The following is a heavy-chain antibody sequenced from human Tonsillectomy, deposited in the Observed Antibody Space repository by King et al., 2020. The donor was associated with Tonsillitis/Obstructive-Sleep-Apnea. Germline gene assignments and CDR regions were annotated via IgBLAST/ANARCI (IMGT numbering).Heavy chain of an antibody. V-gene: IGHV3-30*04. CDR1: GFTFSNYA. D-gene: IGHD3-10*01. CDR3: ARDPSYYGSGSYYNNRGGAFDI. CDR2: ISYDGSNK. J-gene: IGHJ3*02. Sequence: VQLVESGGGVVQPGRSLRLSCAASGFTFSNYAMHWVRQAPGKGLEWVAVISYDGSNKYYADSVKGRFTISRDNSKNTLYLQMNSLRAEDTAVYYCARDPSYYGSGSYYNNRGGAFDIWGQGTMVTVSS.